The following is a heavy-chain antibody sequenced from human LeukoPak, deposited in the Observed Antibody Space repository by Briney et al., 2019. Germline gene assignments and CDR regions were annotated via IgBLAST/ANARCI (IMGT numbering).Heavy chain of an antibody. Sequence: SETPSLTCTVSGGSISSYYWSWIRQPPGEGLEWIGYISYSGSTNYNPSLKSRVSISVDTSKNQFSLKLSSVTAADTAVYYCARDPGGWPYYFDYWGQGTLVTVSS. V-gene: IGHV4-59*01. CDR1: GGSISSYY. D-gene: IGHD1-26*01. J-gene: IGHJ4*02. CDR2: ISYSGST. CDR3: ARDPGGWPYYFDY.